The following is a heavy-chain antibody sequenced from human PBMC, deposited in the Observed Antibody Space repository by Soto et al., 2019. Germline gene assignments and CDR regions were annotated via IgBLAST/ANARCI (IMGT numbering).Heavy chain of an antibody. CDR2: IRGRGGST. Sequence: GGSLRLSCAASGFTFSSYAMSWVRQAPGKGLEWVSAIRGRGGSTYYAESVKGRFTNSRDNSKNTLYLQMNSLRAEDTAVYYCAKAYGTDYDFWSGYCHGYWGQGTLVTVSS. CDR3: AKAYGTDYDFWSGYCHGY. D-gene: IGHD3-3*01. CDR1: GFTFSSYA. J-gene: IGHJ4*02. V-gene: IGHV3-23*01.